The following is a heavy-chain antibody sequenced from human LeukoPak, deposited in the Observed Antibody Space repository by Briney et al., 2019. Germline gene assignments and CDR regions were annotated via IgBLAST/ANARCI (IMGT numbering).Heavy chain of an antibody. J-gene: IGHJ4*02. Sequence: ASVKVSCKASGGTFSSYAISWVRQAPGQGLEWMGRIIPILGIANYAQKFQSRVTITADKSTSTAYMELSSLRSEDTAVYYCARDGREYSGSYYFDYWGQGTLVTVSS. D-gene: IGHD1-26*01. CDR1: GGTFSSYA. V-gene: IGHV1-69*04. CDR3: ARDGREYSGSYYFDY. CDR2: IIPILGIA.